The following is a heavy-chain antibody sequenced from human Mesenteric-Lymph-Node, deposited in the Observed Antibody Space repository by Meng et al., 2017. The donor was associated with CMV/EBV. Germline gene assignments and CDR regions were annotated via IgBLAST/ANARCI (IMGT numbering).Heavy chain of an antibody. D-gene: IGHD3-16*01. CDR3: ARDYAGMDV. CDR2: IYSGGST. CDR1: GFTFSSHA. V-gene: IGHV3-53*01. J-gene: IGHJ6*02. Sequence: GGSLRLSCAAPGFTFSSHAMTWVRQAPGKGLEWVSVIYSGGSTYYADSVKGRFTISRDNSKNTLYLQMNSLRAEDTAVYYCARDYAGMDVWGQGTTVTVSS.